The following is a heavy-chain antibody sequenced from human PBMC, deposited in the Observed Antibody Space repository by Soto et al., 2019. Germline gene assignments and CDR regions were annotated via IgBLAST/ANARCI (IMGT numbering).Heavy chain of an antibody. CDR1: GYTFTTYG. J-gene: IGHJ4*02. CDR3: ARDRGYLHYSTGYVDH. Sequence: QVHLVQSASEAKKPGASVKLSCTAAGYTFTTYGFSWLRQAPGQGLEWMGWISGHNGKTKYAQSFQGRITMTTDTSTRTAYMELRSLRSDDTAVYYCARDRGYLHYSTGYVDHWGQGALVTVSS. CDR2: ISGHNGKT. V-gene: IGHV1-18*04. D-gene: IGHD3-9*01.